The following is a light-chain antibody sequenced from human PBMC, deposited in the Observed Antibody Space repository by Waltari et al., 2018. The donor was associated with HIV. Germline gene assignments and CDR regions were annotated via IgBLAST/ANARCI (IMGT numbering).Light chain of an antibody. CDR1: SSNIGSNS. CDR2: SNN. CDR3: AAWDDSLNGPGYV. J-gene: IGLJ1*01. V-gene: IGLV1-44*01. Sequence: QSVLTPPPSASGTPGQTVIISCSGSSSNIGSNSVNWYQHLPGTAPKLLIYSNNQRPSGVPDRFSGSKSGTSASLAISGLQSEDEADYYCAAWDDSLNGPGYVFGAGTRVTVL.